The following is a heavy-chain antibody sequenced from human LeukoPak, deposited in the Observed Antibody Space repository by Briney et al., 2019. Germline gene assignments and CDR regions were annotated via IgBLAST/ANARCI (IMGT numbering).Heavy chain of an antibody. D-gene: IGHD2-21*01. CDR3: ARDESDFSKVTY. CDR2: IQYSGRT. J-gene: IGHJ4*02. Sequence: KPSGTLSLTCTVSGGSISSNWWSWVRQPPGKGLEWIGEIQYSGRTNYNPSLKSRVTISLDKSKNQFSLNLNSVTAADTAVYYCARDESDFSKVTYWGQGTPVTVSS. V-gene: IGHV4-4*02. CDR1: GGSISSNW.